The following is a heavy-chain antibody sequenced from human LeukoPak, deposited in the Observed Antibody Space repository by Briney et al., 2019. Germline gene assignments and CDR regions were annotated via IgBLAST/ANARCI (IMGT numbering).Heavy chain of an antibody. D-gene: IGHD1-26*01. J-gene: IGHJ5*02. V-gene: IGHV3-73*01. CDR1: GFTFSGSA. CDR2: IDKKDKGYATAT. CDR3: TRDSGTYNWFDP. Sequence: GGSLRLSCAASGFTFSGSAIHWVRQSSGKGLEWVGQIDKKDKGYATATAYAASVKRRFTISRDDSINTAYLQMKSLKTEDTALYYCTRDSGTYNWFDPWGQGTPVTVSS.